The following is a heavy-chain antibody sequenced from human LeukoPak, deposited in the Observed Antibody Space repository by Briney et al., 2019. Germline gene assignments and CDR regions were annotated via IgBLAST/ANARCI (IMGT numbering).Heavy chain of an antibody. V-gene: IGHV3-30-3*01. D-gene: IGHD2-2*01. Sequence: GTSLRLSCAASGFTFSSYAMRWVRQAPGRGLEWVAVISYDGNHKYYADSVKGRFTISRDNSKNTLYLQMNSLRAEDTAVYYCARDGPQIVPAVPSGYWGQGTLVTVSS. CDR2: ISYDGNHK. J-gene: IGHJ4*02. CDR3: ARDGPQIVPAVPSGY. CDR1: GFTFSSYA.